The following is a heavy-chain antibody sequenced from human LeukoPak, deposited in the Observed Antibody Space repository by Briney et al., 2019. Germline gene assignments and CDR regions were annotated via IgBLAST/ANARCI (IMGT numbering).Heavy chain of an antibody. J-gene: IGHJ4*02. CDR2: ISSDGSST. Sequence: GGSLRLSCVASGFTFSSYWMHWVRQAPGKGLVWVSRISSDGSSTSYADSVKGRFTISRDNAKSSLYLQMNSLRVEDTAVYYCARDPSAGSESWGQGTLVTVSS. V-gene: IGHV3-74*01. D-gene: IGHD6-25*01. CDR3: ARDPSAGSES. CDR1: GFTFSSYW.